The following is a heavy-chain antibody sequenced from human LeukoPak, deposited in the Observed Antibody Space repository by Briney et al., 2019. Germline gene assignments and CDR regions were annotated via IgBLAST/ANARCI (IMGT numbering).Heavy chain of an antibody. Sequence: SVKVSCKASGGTFSSYAISWVRQAPGQGLEWMGGIIPIFGTANYAQKFQGRVTITADESTSTAYMELSSLRSEDTAVYYCARGGGITYYDYVWGSYRHNSFDCWGQGTLVTVSS. CDR1: GGTFSSYA. CDR3: ARGGGITYYDYVWGSYRHNSFDC. V-gene: IGHV1-69*13. CDR2: IIPIFGTA. D-gene: IGHD3-16*02. J-gene: IGHJ4*02.